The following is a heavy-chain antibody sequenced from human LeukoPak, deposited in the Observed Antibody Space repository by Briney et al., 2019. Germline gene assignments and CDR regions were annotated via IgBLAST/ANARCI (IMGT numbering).Heavy chain of an antibody. J-gene: IGHJ6*03. CDR1: GGSFSGYY. Sequence: KPSETLTLTCAVYGGSFSGYYWTWIRQAPGKGLEWIGEINPSGRISYNPSLKSRLTISVDASKNQFSLNLRSVTAADTAVYYCARGRHEVSMIVVVMTAVSYYLDVWGKGTTVTVS. V-gene: IGHV4-34*01. D-gene: IGHD3-22*01. CDR3: ARGRHEVSMIVVVMTAVSYYLDV. CDR2: INPSGRI.